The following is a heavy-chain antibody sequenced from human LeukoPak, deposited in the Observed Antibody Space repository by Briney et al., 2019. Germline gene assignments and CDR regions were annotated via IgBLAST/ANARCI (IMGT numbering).Heavy chain of an antibody. Sequence: PGGSLRLSCAASGFTFSDYYMSWLRQAPGKGLEWVSYISSSGSTIYYADSVKGRFTISRDNAKNSLYLQMNSLRAEDTAVYYCARVASQSGSSGWGIYYYYYMDVWGKGTTVTVSS. J-gene: IGHJ6*03. D-gene: IGHD6-19*01. CDR2: ISSSGSTI. CDR3: ARVASQSGSSGWGIYYYYYMDV. V-gene: IGHV3-11*04. CDR1: GFTFSDYY.